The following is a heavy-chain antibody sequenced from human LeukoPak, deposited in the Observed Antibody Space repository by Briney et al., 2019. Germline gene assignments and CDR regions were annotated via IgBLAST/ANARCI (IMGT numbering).Heavy chain of an antibody. D-gene: IGHD3-16*01. V-gene: IGHV3-7*01. CDR3: ARAVDVADY. CDR2: IKEDESAK. Sequence: GGSLRLSCVASGFIFTDHWMSWVRQAPGKGLDWVANIKEDESAKLYADSVRGRFTISRDNAKNSVYLEMNNLRVEDTAVYYCARAVDVADYWGRGTLVTVSS. J-gene: IGHJ4*02. CDR1: GFIFTDHW.